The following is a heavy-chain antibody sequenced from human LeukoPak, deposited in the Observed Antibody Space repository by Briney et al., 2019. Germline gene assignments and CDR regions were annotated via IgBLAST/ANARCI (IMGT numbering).Heavy chain of an antibody. D-gene: IGHD6-19*01. V-gene: IGHV4-4*07. CDR1: GDSINNYY. Sequence: SETLSLTCTVSGDSINNYYWSWIRLPARKGLEWIGRIYNTGSSNYNPSLNSRVTISVDKSKNQFSLNLSSVTAADTAIYYCARDGYSSAWADLEYFDYWGQGIPVTVSS. CDR3: ARDGYSSAWADLEYFDY. CDR2: IYNTGSS. J-gene: IGHJ4*02.